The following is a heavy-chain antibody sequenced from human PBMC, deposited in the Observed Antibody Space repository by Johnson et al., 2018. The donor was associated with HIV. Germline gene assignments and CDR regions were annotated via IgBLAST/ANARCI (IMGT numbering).Heavy chain of an antibody. CDR2: IYSGGRT. CDR1: GFTVSSNY. J-gene: IGHJ3*02. Sequence: VQLVESGGGLIQPGGSLRLSCAASGFTVSSNYMSWVRQAPGKGLEWVPLIYSGGRTHYAAPVKVRFTISRDNSKNTLYLQMNTLRAEDTAVYYCAREAGAFDIWGQGTTVNVSP. V-gene: IGHV3-53*01. CDR3: AREAGAFDI.